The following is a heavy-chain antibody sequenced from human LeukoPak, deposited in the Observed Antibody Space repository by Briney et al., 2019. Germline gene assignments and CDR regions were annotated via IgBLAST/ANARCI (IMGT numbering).Heavy chain of an antibody. CDR1: GYTLTELS. V-gene: IGHV1-24*01. J-gene: IGHJ4*02. CDR3: ARISADITMIVVVRHLFDY. Sequence: ASVKVSCKASGYTLTELSMHWVRQAPGEGLEWMGGFDPEDGEAIYAQKFQGRVTMTTDTSTSTAYMELRSLRSDDTAVYYCARISADITMIVVVRHLFDYWGQGALVTVSS. CDR2: FDPEDGEA. D-gene: IGHD3-22*01.